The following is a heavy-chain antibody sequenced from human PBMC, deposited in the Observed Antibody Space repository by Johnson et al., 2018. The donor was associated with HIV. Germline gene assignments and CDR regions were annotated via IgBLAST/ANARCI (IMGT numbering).Heavy chain of an antibody. CDR3: ALTRWGAFYI. CDR2: ISSGGSSI. J-gene: IGHJ3*02. D-gene: IGHD5-24*01. CDR1: GISFSDYY. Sequence: QMLLVESGGGVVQPGGSLRLSCAASGISFSDYYMSWIRQAPGKGLEWVAYISSGGSSIYYADSVRGRFTISRDNAKNSRYLQMNSLRAEDTALYYCALTRWGAFYIWGQGTLVTVSS. V-gene: IGHV3-11*04.